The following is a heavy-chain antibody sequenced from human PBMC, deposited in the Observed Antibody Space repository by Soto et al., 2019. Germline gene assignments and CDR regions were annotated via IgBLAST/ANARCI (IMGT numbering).Heavy chain of an antibody. CDR2: TRNKANSYTT. Sequence: EVHLVESGGGLVQPGGSLRLSCAASGFTFSDHHMDWVRQAPGKGLEWVGRTRNKANSYTTEYAASVKGRFTISRDDSKNSLYLQRNSRKTEGTAVYYCSRDLGSWGQGTLVTVSS. CDR1: GFTFSDHH. CDR3: SRDLGS. V-gene: IGHV3-72*01. J-gene: IGHJ5*02.